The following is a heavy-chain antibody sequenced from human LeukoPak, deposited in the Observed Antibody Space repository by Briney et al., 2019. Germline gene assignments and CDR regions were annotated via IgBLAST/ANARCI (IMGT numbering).Heavy chain of an antibody. CDR2: IRYDGSNK. D-gene: IGHD2-2*01. J-gene: IGHJ4*02. Sequence: GGSLRLSCAASGLTFSSYGMHWVRQAPGKGLEWVAFIRYDGSNKYYADSVKGRFTISRDNSKNTLYLQMNSLRAEDTAVYYCAKDRLSFRSTSCYFDYWGQGTLVTVSS. CDR1: GLTFSSYG. CDR3: AKDRLSFRSTSCYFDY. V-gene: IGHV3-30*02.